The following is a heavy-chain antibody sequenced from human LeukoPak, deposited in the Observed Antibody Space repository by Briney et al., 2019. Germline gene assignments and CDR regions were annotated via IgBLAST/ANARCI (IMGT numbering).Heavy chain of an antibody. J-gene: IGHJ4*02. CDR2: INHNGNVN. CDR1: GFTFSSHW. D-gene: IGHD3/OR15-3a*01. CDR3: ARGGGLDV. Sequence: GGSLRLSCAASGFTFSSHWMNWARQAPGKGLEWVASINHNGNVNYYVDSVKGRFTISRDNAKNSLYLQMSNLRAEDTAVYFCARGGGLDVWGQGTLITVSS. V-gene: IGHV3-7*03.